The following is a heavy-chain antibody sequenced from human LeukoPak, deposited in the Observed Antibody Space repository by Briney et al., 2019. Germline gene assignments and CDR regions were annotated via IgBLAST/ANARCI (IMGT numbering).Heavy chain of an antibody. V-gene: IGHV3-48*04. CDR3: ARWGFGDDFDY. D-gene: IGHD3-10*01. CDR1: GFTFSSYS. CDR2: ISSRSSTI. Sequence: GGSRRLSCAASGFTFSSYSMNWVRQAPGEGLEGVSYISSRSSTIYYADSVKGRFTISRDNAKNSLYLQMNSLRAEDTAVYYCARWGFGDDFDYWGQGTLVTVSS. J-gene: IGHJ4*02.